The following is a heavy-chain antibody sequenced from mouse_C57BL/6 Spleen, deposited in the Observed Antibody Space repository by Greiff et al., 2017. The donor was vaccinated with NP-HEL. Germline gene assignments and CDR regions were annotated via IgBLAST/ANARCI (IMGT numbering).Heavy chain of an antibody. Sequence: EVQLVESGPGLVKPSQSLSLTCSVTGYSITSGYYWNWIRQFPGNKLEWMGYISYDGSNNYNPSLKNRISITRDTSKNQFFLKLNSVTTEDTATYYCARGGYDGRDYFDYWGQGTTLTVSS. CDR2: ISYDGSN. CDR1: GYSITSGYY. D-gene: IGHD2-2*01. V-gene: IGHV3-6*01. J-gene: IGHJ2*01. CDR3: ARGGYDGRDYFDY.